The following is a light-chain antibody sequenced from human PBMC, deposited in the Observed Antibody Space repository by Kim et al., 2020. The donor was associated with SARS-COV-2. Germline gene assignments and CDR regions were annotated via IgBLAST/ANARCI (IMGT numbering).Light chain of an antibody. Sequence: SYELTQPPSVSVAPGKTARITCGGNNIGRKTIHWYLQKPSQAPVVVIYHDSDRPSGIPERFSGSNSGNTATLTISRVEAGDEADYYCQVWDSTGDHWVFGGGTKLTVL. V-gene: IGLV3-21*04. J-gene: IGLJ3*02. CDR3: QVWDSTGDHWV. CDR2: HDS. CDR1: NIGRKT.